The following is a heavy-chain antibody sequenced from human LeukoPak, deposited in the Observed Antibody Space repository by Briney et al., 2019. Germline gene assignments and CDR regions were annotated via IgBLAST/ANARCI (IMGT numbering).Heavy chain of an antibody. CDR2: IYDSGNS. Sequence: SETLSFTCSVSGASVSSGNYYWSWIRHHPGKGLEWIGCIYDSGNSYYNPSLESRVTISVDTAKNQISLKLTSVTAADTAVYYCARDLPMIGTSDSFDIWGQGTMVTVSS. J-gene: IGHJ3*02. CDR1: GASVSSGNYY. CDR3: ARDLPMIGTSDSFDI. D-gene: IGHD1-7*01. V-gene: IGHV4-31*03.